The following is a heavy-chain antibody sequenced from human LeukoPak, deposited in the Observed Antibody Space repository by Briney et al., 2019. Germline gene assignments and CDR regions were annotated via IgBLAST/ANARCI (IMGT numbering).Heavy chain of an antibody. V-gene: IGHV1-69*13. Sequence: SVKVSCKASGGTFSSYAISWVRQAPGQGLEWMGGIIPIFGTANYAQKFQGRVTITADESTSTAYMELSSLRSEDTAVYYCAGGGYSSPILDYWGQGTLVTVSS. CDR1: GGTFSSYA. D-gene: IGHD6-13*01. CDR2: IIPIFGTA. CDR3: AGGGYSSPILDY. J-gene: IGHJ4*02.